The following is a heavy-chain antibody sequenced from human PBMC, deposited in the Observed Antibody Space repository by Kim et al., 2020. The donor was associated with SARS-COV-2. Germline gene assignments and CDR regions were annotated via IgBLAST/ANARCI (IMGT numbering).Heavy chain of an antibody. D-gene: IGHD1-26*01. V-gene: IGHV3-13*01. CDR3: VRDLSGSNYYYGIDV. CDR1: GFTFSSHD. J-gene: IGHJ6*02. CDR2: IGADGDT. Sequence: GGSLRLSCAASGFTFSSHDMHWVRQATGKGLEWVSGIGADGDTYYLGSVRARFTISRENAKNSLYLQMNSLTVGDTAVYYCVRDLSGSNYYYGIDVWGQGTTVTVSS.